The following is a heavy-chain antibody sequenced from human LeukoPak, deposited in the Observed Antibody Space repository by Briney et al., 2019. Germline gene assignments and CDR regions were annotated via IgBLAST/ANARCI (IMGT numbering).Heavy chain of an antibody. CDR3: ARVVLRFLEWSLYILYYFDY. D-gene: IGHD3-3*01. CDR1: GFTFSSYW. J-gene: IGHJ4*02. Sequence: GGSLRLSCAASGFTFSSYWMHWVRQAPGKGLVWVSRINSDGSSTSYADSVKGRFTISRDNAKNTLYLQMNSLRAEDTAVYYCARVVLRFLEWSLYILYYFDYWGQGTLVTVSS. CDR2: INSDGSST. V-gene: IGHV3-74*01.